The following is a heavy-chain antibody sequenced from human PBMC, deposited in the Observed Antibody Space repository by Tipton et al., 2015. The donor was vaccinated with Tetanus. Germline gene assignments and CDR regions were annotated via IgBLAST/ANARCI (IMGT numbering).Heavy chain of an antibody. CDR3: ARGFCRGGSCYSDY. CDR2: LNAGNGNT. D-gene: IGHD2-15*01. J-gene: IGHJ4*02. CDR1: GYTFTSYA. V-gene: IGHV1-3*01. Sequence: QSGAEVKKPGASVKVSCKASGYTFTSYAMHWVRQAPGQRLEWMGWLNAGNGNTTYSQKFQGRVTITRDTSASTAYMELSRLRSEDTAVYYCARGFCRGGSCYSDYWGQGTLVTVSS.